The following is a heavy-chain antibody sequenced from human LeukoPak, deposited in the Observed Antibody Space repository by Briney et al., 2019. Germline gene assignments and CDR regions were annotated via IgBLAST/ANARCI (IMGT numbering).Heavy chain of an antibody. J-gene: IGHJ4*02. V-gene: IGHV1-69*05. CDR2: IIPIFGTP. CDR3: ARDKTGHRYIYGDYHPFDH. Sequence: SVKVSCKASGGTFSSYAISWVRQAPGQGLEYIGRIIPIFGTPNYAQKFQGRVTITTDESTTTAYMELSSLRSEDTAVYYCARDKTGHRYIYGDYHPFDHWGQGTLVTVSS. CDR1: GGTFSSYA. D-gene: IGHD4-17*01.